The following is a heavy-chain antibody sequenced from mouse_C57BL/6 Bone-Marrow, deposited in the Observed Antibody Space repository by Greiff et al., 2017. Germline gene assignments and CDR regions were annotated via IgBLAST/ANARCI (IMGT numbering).Heavy chain of an antibody. Sequence: QVQLQQSGAELVRPGASVKLSCKASGYTFTDYYINWVKQRPGQGLEWIARIYPGSGNTYYNEKFKGKATLTADKSSSTAYMQLSSLPSADSAVYFCARGDYYGSSYWYFDVWGTGTTVTVSS. D-gene: IGHD1-1*01. V-gene: IGHV1-76*01. J-gene: IGHJ1*03. CDR3: ARGDYYGSSYWYFDV. CDR1: GYTFTDYY. CDR2: IYPGSGNT.